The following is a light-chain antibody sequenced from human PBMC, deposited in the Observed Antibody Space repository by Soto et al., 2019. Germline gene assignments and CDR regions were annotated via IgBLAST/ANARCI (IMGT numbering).Light chain of an antibody. Sequence: QPVLTQPASGTGAPVHALTISCTGTSSDVGGYNYVSWYQQHPGKAPKFMIYDVSNRPSGVSNRFSGSKSGNTASLTISGLQAEDEADYYCCSYTTSNTRQIVFGTGTKVIVL. CDR2: DVS. CDR1: SSDVGGYNY. CDR3: CSYTTSNTRQIV. V-gene: IGLV2-14*01. J-gene: IGLJ1*01.